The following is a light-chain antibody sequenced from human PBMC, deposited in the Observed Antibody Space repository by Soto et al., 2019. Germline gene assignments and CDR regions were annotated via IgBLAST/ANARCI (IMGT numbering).Light chain of an antibody. Sequence: QSVLTQPPSASATPGQTVTISCSGSSSNIGNNFVTWYQQLPGTAPKLLIYDNNKRPSGIPDRFSGSQSGTSATLGITGLQTGDEAVYYCGSWDSSLTYVFGTGTKVTVL. CDR3: GSWDSSLTYV. V-gene: IGLV1-51*01. CDR2: DNN. J-gene: IGLJ1*01. CDR1: SSNIGNNF.